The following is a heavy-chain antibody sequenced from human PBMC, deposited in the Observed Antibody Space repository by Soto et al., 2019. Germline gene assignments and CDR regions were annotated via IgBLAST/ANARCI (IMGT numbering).Heavy chain of an antibody. V-gene: IGHV3-23*01. J-gene: IGHJ4*02. CDR1: GLTFSSYD. D-gene: IGHD6-13*01. CDR3: AKEGLYSSSWYDFDY. Sequence: GGSLRLSCAASGLTFSSYDMSWVRQAPGKGLEWVSAISGSGGSTYYADSVKGRFTISRDNSKNTLYLQMNSLRAEDTAVYYCAKEGLYSSSWYDFDYWGQGTLVTVSS. CDR2: ISGSGGST.